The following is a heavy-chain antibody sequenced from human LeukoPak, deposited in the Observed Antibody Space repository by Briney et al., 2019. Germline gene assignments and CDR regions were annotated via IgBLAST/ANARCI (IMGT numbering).Heavy chain of an antibody. Sequence: PGGSLRLSCAASGFTFSSYWMHWVRQAPGKGLVWVSRIKSDGSLTGYADSVKGRFTISRDNAKSTLSLQMNSLRVEDTAVYYCVRELASCGGDCLHYWGQGSLVTVSS. J-gene: IGHJ4*02. D-gene: IGHD2-21*02. CDR3: VRELASCGGDCLHY. CDR1: GFTFSSYW. CDR2: IKSDGSLT. V-gene: IGHV3-74*01.